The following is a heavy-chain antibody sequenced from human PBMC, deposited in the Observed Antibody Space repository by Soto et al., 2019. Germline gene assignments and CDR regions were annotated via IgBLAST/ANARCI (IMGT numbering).Heavy chain of an antibody. Sequence: EVQLVESGGGLVQPGGSLRLSCAASGLTFSGYWMHWVRQAPGKGLVWVSRINSDGSTTNYADSVKGRFTISRDNAENTLFLQMNSLGAEDTAVYYCLRAISGSSRLDWGQGTLVTVSS. V-gene: IGHV3-74*01. CDR3: LRAISGSSRLD. CDR2: INSDGSTT. J-gene: IGHJ4*02. D-gene: IGHD1-26*01. CDR1: GLTFSGYW.